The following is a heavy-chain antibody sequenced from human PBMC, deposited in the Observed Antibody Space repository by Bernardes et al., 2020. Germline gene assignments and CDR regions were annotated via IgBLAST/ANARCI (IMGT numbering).Heavy chain of an antibody. CDR2: ITGSGGGS. J-gene: IGHJ4*02. D-gene: IGHD3-3*01. CDR1: GFTFSSYA. V-gene: IGHV3-23*01. Sequence: GGSLRLSCAASGFTFSSYAMSWVRQAPGKGLECVSTITGSGGGSYYADSVKGRFTISRDNSKNTLYLEMNSLRAEDTALYYCAKGPRGRLEHPGDWGQGTLVTVSS. CDR3: AKGPRGRLEHPGD.